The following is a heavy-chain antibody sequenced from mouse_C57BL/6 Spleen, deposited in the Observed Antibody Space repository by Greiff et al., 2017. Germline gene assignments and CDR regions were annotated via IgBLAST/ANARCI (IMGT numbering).Heavy chain of an antibody. J-gene: IGHJ3*01. CDR1: GFTFSSYA. CDR3: ARDTTVVPFAY. D-gene: IGHD1-1*01. Sequence: EVQLVESGGGLVKPGGSLKLSCAASGFTFSSYALSWVRQTPEKRLEWVATISDGGSYTYSPDNVKGRFTISRDNAKNNLYLQMSHLKSEDTAMYYCARDTTVVPFAYWGQGTLVTVSA. CDR2: ISDGGSYT. V-gene: IGHV5-4*01.